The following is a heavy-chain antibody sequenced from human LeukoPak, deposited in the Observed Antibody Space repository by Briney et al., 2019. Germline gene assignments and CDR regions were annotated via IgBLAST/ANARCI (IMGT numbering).Heavy chain of an antibody. V-gene: IGHV4-61*01. CDR1: GASVSDGNYY. CDR2: MFYSEST. Sequence: SETLSLTCSVSGASVSDGNYYWSWIRQPPGKGLEWIGYMFYSESTKYNPSLKSRVTISVDTSKNQFSLKLNSVTAADTAVYYCAREGPQGRPPNWFDPWGQGTLVTVSP. CDR3: AREGPQGRPPNWFDP. J-gene: IGHJ5*02. D-gene: IGHD6-6*01.